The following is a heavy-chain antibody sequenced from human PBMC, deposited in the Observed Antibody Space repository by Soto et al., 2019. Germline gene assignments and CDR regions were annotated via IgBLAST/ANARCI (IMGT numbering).Heavy chain of an antibody. D-gene: IGHD2-2*01. J-gene: IGHJ4*02. V-gene: IGHV4-30-2*01. CDR3: ARLSTSVLDY. CDR1: GGSISSGGYY. CDR2: IYHSGST. Sequence: SETLSLTCTVSGGSISSGGYYWSWIRQPPGKGLEWIGYIYHSGSTSYNPSLKGRVTISVDRSKNQFSLNLSSVTAADTAVYYCARLSTSVLDYWGQGALVTVSS.